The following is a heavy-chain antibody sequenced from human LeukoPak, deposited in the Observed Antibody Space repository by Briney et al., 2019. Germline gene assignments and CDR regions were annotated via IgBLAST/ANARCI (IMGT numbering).Heavy chain of an antibody. Sequence: EASVKVSCKASGYNFATYGFCWVRQAPGHGLEWMGWISANNGKTAYAQKFQGRVTLTTYTSTTTAYLELRTLRPDDTAVYYCAKVAGDRMDYWGQGTLVTVSS. D-gene: IGHD6-13*01. CDR3: AKVAGDRMDY. V-gene: IGHV1-18*01. CDR1: GYNFATYG. CDR2: ISANNGKT. J-gene: IGHJ4*02.